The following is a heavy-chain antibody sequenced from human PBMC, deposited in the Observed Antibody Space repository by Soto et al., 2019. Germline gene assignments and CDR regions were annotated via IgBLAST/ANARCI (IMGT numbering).Heavy chain of an antibody. CDR1: GYTFTSYG. Sequence: ASVKVSCKASGYTFTSYGISWVRQAPGQGLEWMGWISAYNGNTNYAQKHQSRVTMTTETSTSTAYKELSSLRSEDTAVYYCATLPDYDILTGYYPLDYWGQGTLVTVSS. D-gene: IGHD3-9*01. CDR3: ATLPDYDILTGYYPLDY. CDR2: ISAYNGNT. J-gene: IGHJ4*02. V-gene: IGHV1-18*01.